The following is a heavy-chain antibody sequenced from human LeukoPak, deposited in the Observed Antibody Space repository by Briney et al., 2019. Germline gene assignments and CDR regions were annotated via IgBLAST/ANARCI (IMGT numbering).Heavy chain of an antibody. V-gene: IGHV4-59*08. CDR1: GGSISSYY. D-gene: IGHD3-3*01. J-gene: IGHJ5*02. CDR2: IYYSGST. CDR3: ARLRGGDFWSGYYSNWFDP. Sequence: PSETLSLTCTVSGGSISSYYWSWIRQPPGKGLEWIGYIYYSGSTNYNPSLKSRVTISVDTSKDQFSLKLSSVTAADTAVYYCARLRGGDFWSGYYSNWFDPWGQGTLVTVSS.